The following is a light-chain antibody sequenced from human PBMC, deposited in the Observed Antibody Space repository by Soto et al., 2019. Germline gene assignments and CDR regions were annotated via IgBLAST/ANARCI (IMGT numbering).Light chain of an antibody. CDR2: GAS. CDR1: QSVSSN. V-gene: IGKV3-15*01. CDR3: QQYNNWPGT. J-gene: IGKJ2*01. Sequence: DIVMTQSPDSLAVSLGERATINCRASQSVSSNLAWYQQKPGQAPRLLIYGASTRATGIPARFSGSGSGTEFTLTISSLQSEDFAIYYCQQYNNWPGTFGQGTKVDIK.